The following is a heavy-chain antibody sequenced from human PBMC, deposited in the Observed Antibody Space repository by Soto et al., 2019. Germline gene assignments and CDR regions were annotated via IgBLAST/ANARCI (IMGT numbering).Heavy chain of an antibody. CDR3: AKVSLMNIVVVPAAIVSKDY. V-gene: IGHV3-23*01. Sequence: GESLKISCAASGFTFSSYAMSWVRQAPGKGLEWVSAISGSGGSTYYADSVKGRFTISRDNSKNTLYLQMNSLRAEDTAVYYCAKVSLMNIVVVPAAIVSKDYWGQGTLVTVSS. CDR2: ISGSGGST. J-gene: IGHJ4*02. CDR1: GFTFSSYA. D-gene: IGHD2-2*01.